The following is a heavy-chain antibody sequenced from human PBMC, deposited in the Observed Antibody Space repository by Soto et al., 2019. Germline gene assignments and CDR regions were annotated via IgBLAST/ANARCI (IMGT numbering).Heavy chain of an antibody. D-gene: IGHD6-19*01. CDR3: ASLPQDVSPVPGNEGPDY. CDR1: GFTFTNYW. Sequence: EVQLVESGGDLVQPGGSLRLSCAASGFTFTNYWMHWVRQAPGRGLLWISRINPDGSTTFYVDSVKGRFTISRDNAKNTLYLQMNSLRGEDTAVYYCASLPQDVSPVPGNEGPDYWGQGTLVTVSS. J-gene: IGHJ4*02. CDR2: INPDGSTT. V-gene: IGHV3-74*01.